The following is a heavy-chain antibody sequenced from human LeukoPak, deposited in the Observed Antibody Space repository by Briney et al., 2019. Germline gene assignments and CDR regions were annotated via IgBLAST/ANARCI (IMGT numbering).Heavy chain of an antibody. V-gene: IGHV4-59*01. Sequence: SETLSLTCTVSGGSIGTYYWSWIRQPPGKGLEWIGYIYYNGYTDYNPSLKSRVTISLHTSRNQFSLNLSSVTAADTAVYYCAKDQEWELRGDFDYWGQGTLVTVSS. CDR2: IYYNGYT. D-gene: IGHD1-26*01. CDR3: AKDQEWELRGDFDY. J-gene: IGHJ4*02. CDR1: GGSIGTYY.